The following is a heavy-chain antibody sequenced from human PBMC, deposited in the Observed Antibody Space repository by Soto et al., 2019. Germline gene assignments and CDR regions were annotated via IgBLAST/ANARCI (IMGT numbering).Heavy chain of an antibody. V-gene: IGHV4-59*08. D-gene: IGHD3-10*01. CDR1: GGSISSYY. J-gene: IGHJ6*03. Sequence: SETLSLTCTVSGGSISSYYWSWIRQPPGKGQDWIGYIYYSGSTNYILSFKSRVTISVDTSKNQFSLKLSSVTAADTAVYYCARLYGSGSYYNIHYYYYMDVWGKGTTVTVSS. CDR3: ARLYGSGSYYNIHYYYYMDV. CDR2: IYYSGST.